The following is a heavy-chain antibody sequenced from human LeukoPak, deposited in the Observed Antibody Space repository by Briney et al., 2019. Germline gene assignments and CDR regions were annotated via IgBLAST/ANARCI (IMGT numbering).Heavy chain of an antibody. Sequence: ASVKVSCKASGYTFTSYGISWVRQAPGQGLEWMGWINTNNGNSIYAQGFTGRFVFSLDTSVSTAYLQISSLKAEDTDVYYCARGGSSWYRTKDLDYWGQGTLVTVSS. CDR1: GYTFTSYG. D-gene: IGHD6-13*01. J-gene: IGHJ4*02. CDR2: INTNNGNS. CDR3: ARGGSSWYRTKDLDY. V-gene: IGHV7-4-1*02.